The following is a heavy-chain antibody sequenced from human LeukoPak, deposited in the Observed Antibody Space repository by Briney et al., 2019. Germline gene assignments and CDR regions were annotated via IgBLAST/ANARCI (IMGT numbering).Heavy chain of an antibody. D-gene: IGHD6-6*01. CDR1: GFTYSNHA. V-gene: IGHV3-23*01. CDR3: AKDHVPSY. CDR2: ISSAGIDT. J-gene: IGHJ4*02. Sequence: GGSLRLSCAASGFTYSNHAMSWVRQAPGKGLEWVSAISSAGIDTHYAVSVKGRFTTYRDNSKSMVYRQMNSLRAEDTAIYYCAKDHVPSYWGQGTLVTVSS.